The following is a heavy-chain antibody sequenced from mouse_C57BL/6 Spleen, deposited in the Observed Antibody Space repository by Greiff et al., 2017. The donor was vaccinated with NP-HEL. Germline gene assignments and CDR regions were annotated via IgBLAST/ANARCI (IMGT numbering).Heavy chain of an antibody. J-gene: IGHJ4*01. CDR2: ISSGSSTI. Sequence: DVHLVESGGGLVKPGGSLKLSCAASGFTFSDYGMHWVRQAPEKGLEWVAYISSGSSTIYYADTVKGRFTISRDNAKNTLFLQMTSLRSEDTAMYYCASTVVARDAMDYWGQGTSVTVSS. CDR3: ASTVVARDAMDY. D-gene: IGHD1-1*01. V-gene: IGHV5-17*01. CDR1: GFTFSDYG.